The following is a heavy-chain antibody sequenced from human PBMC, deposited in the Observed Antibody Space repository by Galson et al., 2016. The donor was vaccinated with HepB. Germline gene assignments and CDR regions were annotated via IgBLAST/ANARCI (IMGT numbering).Heavy chain of an antibody. CDR3: TREIRVYKYGGPSP. Sequence: SLRLSCAASGFSLSDDYMSWIRQAPGKGPEWVSYINGRSTDTNYVNSVRGRFTIPRDNAKNSLYLQMNSLRVQDTAIYYCTREIRVYKYGGPSPWGQGTLVTVSS. D-gene: IGHD5-18*01. V-gene: IGHV3-11*06. J-gene: IGHJ5*02. CDR2: INGRSTDT. CDR1: GFSLSDDY.